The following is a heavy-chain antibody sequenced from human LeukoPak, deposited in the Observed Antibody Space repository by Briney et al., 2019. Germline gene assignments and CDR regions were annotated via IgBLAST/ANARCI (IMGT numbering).Heavy chain of an antibody. Sequence: SETLSLTCTVSGGSISSYYWSWIRQPPGKGLEWIGYIYYSGSTNYNPPLKSRVTISVDTSKNQFSLKLSSVTAADTAVYYCARLRYTSSDYWGQGTLVTVSS. CDR1: GGSISSYY. D-gene: IGHD4-17*01. CDR2: IYYSGST. V-gene: IGHV4-59*01. J-gene: IGHJ4*02. CDR3: ARLRYTSSDY.